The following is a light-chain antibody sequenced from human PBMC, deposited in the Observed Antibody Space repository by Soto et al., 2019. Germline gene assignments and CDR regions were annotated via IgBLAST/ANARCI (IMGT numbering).Light chain of an antibody. CDR3: AAWDDSLSVYV. V-gene: IGLV1-47*02. CDR2: SNN. J-gene: IGLJ1*01. CDR1: SSNIGSNY. Sequence: QSVLPHPPSASWTPGQRVAIACSGSSSNIGSNYVYWYQQLPGTAPKLLIYSNNQRPSGVPDRFSGSKSGTSASLAISGLRSEDEADYYCAAWDDSLSVYVFGTGTKVTVL.